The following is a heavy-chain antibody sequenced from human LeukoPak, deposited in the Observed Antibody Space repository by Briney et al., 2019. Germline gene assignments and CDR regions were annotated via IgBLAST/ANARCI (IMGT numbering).Heavy chain of an antibody. D-gene: IGHD7-27*01. Sequence: PGGSLRLSCAASGFTFSSYSMNWVRQAPGKGLEWVSYISSSSSTIYYADPVKGRFTISRDNAKNSLYLQMNSLRAEDTAVYYCASHLSWGSPYFDYWGQGTLVTVSS. J-gene: IGHJ4*02. CDR3: ASHLSWGSPYFDY. CDR1: GFTFSSYS. V-gene: IGHV3-48*01. CDR2: ISSSSSTI.